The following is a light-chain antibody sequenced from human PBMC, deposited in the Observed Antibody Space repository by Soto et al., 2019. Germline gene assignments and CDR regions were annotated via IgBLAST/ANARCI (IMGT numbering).Light chain of an antibody. CDR2: KAS. Sequence: IQVTQSPSPLSGSVGDRVTITCRASQSISSWLAWYQQKPGKAPKLLIYKASTLESGVPSRFSGSGSGTEFTLTISSLQPDDFATYYCQHYNSYSEAFGQGTKVDIK. V-gene: IGKV1-5*03. CDR3: QHYNSYSEA. J-gene: IGKJ1*01. CDR1: QSISSW.